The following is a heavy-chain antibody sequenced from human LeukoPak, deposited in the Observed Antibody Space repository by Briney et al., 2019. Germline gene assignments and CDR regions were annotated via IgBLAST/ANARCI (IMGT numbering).Heavy chain of an antibody. CDR1: GFTFGDYA. CDR2: IRSKAYGGTT. Sequence: PGGSLRLSCTASGFTFGDYAMTWVRQAPGKGLEWVGFIRSKAYGGTTDYAASVKGRFTISRDDSKSIAYLEMNSLKTEDTAVYYCARDRSGYYSEYFHHWGQGTLVTVSS. J-gene: IGHJ1*01. CDR3: ARDRSGYYSEYFHH. D-gene: IGHD3-22*01. V-gene: IGHV3-49*04.